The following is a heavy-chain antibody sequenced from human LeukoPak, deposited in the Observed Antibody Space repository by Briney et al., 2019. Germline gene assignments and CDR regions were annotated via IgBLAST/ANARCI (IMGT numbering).Heavy chain of an antibody. CDR3: AGAHGSGSSFSARVFDY. CDR2: MNPTSGGT. CDR1: GYTFTSNY. D-gene: IGHD6-13*01. J-gene: IGHJ4*01. Sequence: GASVKVSFKSSGYTFTSNYIHWLRQAPGRGGEGMGIMNPTSGGTSYPQRFHGRVTLTMDTSTRTDYMELRNLPSDDPAVYYSAGAHGSGSSFSARVFDYWRQGTLVTASS. V-gene: IGHV1-46*01.